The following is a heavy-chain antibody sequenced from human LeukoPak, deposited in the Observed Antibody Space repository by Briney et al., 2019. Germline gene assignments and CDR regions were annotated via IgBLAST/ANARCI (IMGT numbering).Heavy chain of an antibody. CDR2: MTGSGGSS. CDR1: GFTFRNFA. Sequence: GGSLRLSCVASGFTFRNFAMSWVRQAPGKGLEWVSGMTGSGGSSYYADSVKGRFTISRDNAKNALYLQMNSLRADDTALYYCAKMKGQRLNDYCMDVWGKGTTVTVSS. V-gene: IGHV3-23*01. CDR3: AKMKGQRLNDYCMDV. J-gene: IGHJ6*03.